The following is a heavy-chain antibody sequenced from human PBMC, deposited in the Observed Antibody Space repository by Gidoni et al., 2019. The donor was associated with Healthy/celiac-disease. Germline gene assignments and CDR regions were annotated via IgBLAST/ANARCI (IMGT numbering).Heavy chain of an antibody. D-gene: IGHD3-22*01. J-gene: IGHJ4*02. V-gene: IGHV4-4*02. Sequence: QVQLQESGPGLVKPSGTLSLTCAVPVGPISSSNLWSWVRQPPGKGLEWIGEIYHSGSTNYNPSLKSRVIISVDKSKNQFSLKLSSVTAADTAVYYCARVDAYYYDSSGYYYWGQGTLVTVSS. CDR3: ARVDAYYYDSSGYYY. CDR1: VGPISSSNL. CDR2: IYHSGST.